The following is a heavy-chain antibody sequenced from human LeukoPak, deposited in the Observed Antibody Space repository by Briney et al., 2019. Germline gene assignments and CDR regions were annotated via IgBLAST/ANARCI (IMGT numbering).Heavy chain of an antibody. Sequence: GGSLRLSCAASGFTFSNYNMHWVRQAPGKGLEWVSYITLSRSTIYYADSVEGRFTISRDNARNSLYLQMNSLRAEDTAVYYCAKDAAPIITMIVVVPYYFDYWGQGTLVTVSS. V-gene: IGHV3-48*01. D-gene: IGHD3-22*01. CDR2: ITLSRSTI. CDR1: GFTFSNYN. J-gene: IGHJ4*02. CDR3: AKDAAPIITMIVVVPYYFDY.